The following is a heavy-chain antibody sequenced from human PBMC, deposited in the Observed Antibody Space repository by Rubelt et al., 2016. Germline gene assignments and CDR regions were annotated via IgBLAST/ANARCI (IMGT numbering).Heavy chain of an antibody. D-gene: IGHD6-19*01. J-gene: IGHJ4*02. CDR3: AKVRSSGWYLGYFDY. CDR2: IRWNSGSI. Sequence: EVQLLESGGGLVQPGGSLRLSCAASGFTFSSYAMNWVRQAPGKGLAWVSGIRWNSGSIGYAGSVKGRFTISRDNAKNSLYLQMNSLSAEDTALYYCAKVRSSGWYLGYFDYWGQGTLVTVSS. CDR1: GFTFSSYA. V-gene: IGHV3-9*01.